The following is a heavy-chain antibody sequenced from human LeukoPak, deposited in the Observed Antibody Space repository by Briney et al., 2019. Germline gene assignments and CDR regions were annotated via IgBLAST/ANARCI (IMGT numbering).Heavy chain of an antibody. CDR3: AKDRGLLRYFDWLEPDY. Sequence: PGGSLRLSCAASGFTFNNYGMSWVRQAPGKGLEWVAVISHDGSNKYYGDSVKGRFTISRDNSKNTVDLQMNSLRVEDTAVYYCAKDRGLLRYFDWLEPDYWGQGTLVTVSS. CDR1: GFTFNNYG. J-gene: IGHJ4*02. CDR2: ISHDGSNK. D-gene: IGHD3-9*01. V-gene: IGHV3-30*18.